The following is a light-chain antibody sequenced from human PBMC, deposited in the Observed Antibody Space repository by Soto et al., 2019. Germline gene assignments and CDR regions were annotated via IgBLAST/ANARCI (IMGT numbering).Light chain of an antibody. CDR2: GAS. CDR3: QQYGSSPPYT. CDR1: QSVSSSY. Sequence: EIVLTQSPGTLYLSPGERATLSCMASQSVSSSYLAWYQQKPGQAPRLLIYGASSRATGIPDRFSGSGSGTDFTLTISRLEQEDFAVYYCQQYGSSPPYTCGQGTKPEIK. J-gene: IGKJ2*01. V-gene: IGKV3-20*01.